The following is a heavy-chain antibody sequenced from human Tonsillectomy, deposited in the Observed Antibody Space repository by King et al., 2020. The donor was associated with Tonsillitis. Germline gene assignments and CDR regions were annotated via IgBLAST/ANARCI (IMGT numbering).Heavy chain of an antibody. Sequence: VQLQQSGAGLVKPSQTLSLTCALSGDSVSSGSATWNWLRQSPSRGLEWLGRTFYRSKWYNDYAVSVKSRIAIDPDTSKNQFSLQLNSVTPEDTAVYYCARLVGTSWLDYWGQGTLVTVSS. D-gene: IGHD6-13*01. V-gene: IGHV6-1*01. CDR1: GDSVSSGSAT. CDR2: TFYRSKWYN. CDR3: ARLVGTSWLDY. J-gene: IGHJ4*02.